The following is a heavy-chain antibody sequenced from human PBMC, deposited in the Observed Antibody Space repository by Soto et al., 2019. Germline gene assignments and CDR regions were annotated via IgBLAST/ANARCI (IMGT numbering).Heavy chain of an antibody. V-gene: IGHV1-2*02. Sequence: QVQLVQSGTEVKKPGASVTVSCKSSGYTFTDFYLHWLRQAPGQGLEWVGWINPKPGDTKSSQKFQGRVTMSRDTSVSTAYIGLTSLTSDDTAMYYCATGTNGTTGWYHPWGQGTRVTVSS. CDR1: GYTFTDFY. CDR3: ATGTNGTTGWYHP. J-gene: IGHJ5*02. CDR2: INPKPGDT. D-gene: IGHD1-1*01.